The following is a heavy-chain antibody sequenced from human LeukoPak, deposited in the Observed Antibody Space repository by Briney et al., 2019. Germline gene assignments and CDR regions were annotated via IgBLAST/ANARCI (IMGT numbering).Heavy chain of an antibody. CDR1: GYTFTSYG. V-gene: IGHV1-18*01. CDR3: ARGGLYSSSWNDAFDI. CDR2: ISGYNGNK. J-gene: IGHJ3*02. Sequence: ASVTVSCKASGYTFTSYGISWVRQAPGQGPEWMGWISGYNGNKDYAQKLQGRVTMTTDISTRIVYMELRSLRSDDTAVYYCARGGLYSSSWNDAFDIWGQGTMVTVSS. D-gene: IGHD6-13*01.